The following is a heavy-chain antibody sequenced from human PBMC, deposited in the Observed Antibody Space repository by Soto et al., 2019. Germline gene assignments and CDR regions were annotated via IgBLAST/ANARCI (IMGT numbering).Heavy chain of an antibody. CDR3: ARDPTNDYGDDTFVY. Sequence: QVLLLQSGSEVKKPGSSVKVSCKASGDAFMSYAISWVRQAPGQGLEYMGGIIPSYDRAKYAQKFQGRLTVSADLYTSTVYMELSSLRSEDTAVYFCARDPTNDYGDDTFVYWGQGTKVIVSS. D-gene: IGHD4-17*01. CDR2: IIPSYDRA. V-gene: IGHV1-69*01. CDR1: GDAFMSYA. J-gene: IGHJ4*02.